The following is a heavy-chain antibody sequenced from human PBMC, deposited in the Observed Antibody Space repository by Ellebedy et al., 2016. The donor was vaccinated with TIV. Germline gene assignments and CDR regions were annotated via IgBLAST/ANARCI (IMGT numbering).Heavy chain of an antibody. CDR1: GGSIRSYY. D-gene: IGHD2-8*01. Sequence: MPSETLSLTCTVSGGSIRSYYWSWIRQPPGKGLEWIGYVYYSGDTNYKPSLKSRVSMSVDTSKNQFSLKLTSVTAADTAVYYCARVNGYFDHWGQGTLVTVSS. V-gene: IGHV4-59*01. J-gene: IGHJ4*02. CDR3: ARVNGYFDH. CDR2: VYYSGDT.